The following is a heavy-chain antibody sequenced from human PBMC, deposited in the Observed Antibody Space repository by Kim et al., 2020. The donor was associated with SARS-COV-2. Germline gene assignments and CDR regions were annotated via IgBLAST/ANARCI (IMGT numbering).Heavy chain of an antibody. D-gene: IGHD5-12*01. CDR3: TTDNSGYEPYYFDY. V-gene: IGHV3-15*01. J-gene: IGHJ4*02. Sequence: AAPVKGRFTISRDDSKNTLYLQMNSLKTEDTAVYYCTTDNSGYEPYYFDYWGQGTLVTVSS.